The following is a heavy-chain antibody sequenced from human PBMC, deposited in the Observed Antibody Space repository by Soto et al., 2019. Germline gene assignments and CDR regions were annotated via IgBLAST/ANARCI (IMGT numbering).Heavy chain of an antibody. Sequence: SETLSLTCAVYGGSFSGYYWSWLRQPPGRGLEWVGEINHSGSTNYNPSLKGRVTISVDTSTNQFSLKLSSLTAADTAVYYCGRGHTVTERRDYWGQGTLVTVSS. D-gene: IGHD4-17*01. CDR2: INHSGST. CDR1: GGSFSGYY. J-gene: IGHJ4*02. V-gene: IGHV4-34*01. CDR3: GRGHTVTERRDY.